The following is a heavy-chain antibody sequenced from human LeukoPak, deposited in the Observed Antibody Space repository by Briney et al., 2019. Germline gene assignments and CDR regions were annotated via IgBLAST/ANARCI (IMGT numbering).Heavy chain of an antibody. V-gene: IGHV3-23*01. D-gene: IGHD6-19*01. CDR3: AKDVGSGWSFDY. Sequence: GGSLRLSCAASGFTFSSYSMNWVRQAPGKGLEWVSAIGGSGGSTYYADSVKGRFTISRDNSKNTLYLQMNSLRAEDTAVYYCAKDVGSGWSFDYWGQGTLVTVSS. CDR2: IGGSGGST. CDR1: GFTFSSYS. J-gene: IGHJ4*02.